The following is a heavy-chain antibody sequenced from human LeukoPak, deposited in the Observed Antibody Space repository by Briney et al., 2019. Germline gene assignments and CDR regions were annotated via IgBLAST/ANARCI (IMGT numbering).Heavy chain of an antibody. CDR1: GFTFSAYS. CDR3: ARGGFNMVRGVIIPSNSYFYYMDI. D-gene: IGHD3-10*01. Sequence: GGSLRLSCAASGFTFSAYSMNWVRQAPGKGLEWVSSITGGDFVYFADSLKGRFTISRDNGKSSLYLQMNSLRAEDTAVYYCARGGFNMVRGVIIPSNSYFYYMDIWGKGTTVTVSS. CDR2: ITGGDFV. V-gene: IGHV3-69-1*01. J-gene: IGHJ6*03.